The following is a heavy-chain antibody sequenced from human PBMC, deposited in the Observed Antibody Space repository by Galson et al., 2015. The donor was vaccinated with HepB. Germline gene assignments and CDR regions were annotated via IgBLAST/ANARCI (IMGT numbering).Heavy chain of an antibody. CDR2: INPNSGGT. Sequence: SVKVSCKASGYTFTGYYMHWVRQAPGQGLEWVGRINPNSGGTNYAQKFQGRVTMTRDTSISTAYMELSRLRSDDTAVYYCARDLPLSLYCSSTSCYSSGWFDPWGQGTLVTVSS. CDR1: GYTFTGYY. D-gene: IGHD2-2*01. J-gene: IGHJ5*02. V-gene: IGHV1-2*06. CDR3: ARDLPLSLYCSSTSCYSSGWFDP.